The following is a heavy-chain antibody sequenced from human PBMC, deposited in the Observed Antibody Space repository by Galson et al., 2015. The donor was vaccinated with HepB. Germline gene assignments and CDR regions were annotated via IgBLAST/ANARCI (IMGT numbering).Heavy chain of an antibody. J-gene: IGHJ5*02. Sequence: SLRLSCAASGFTFSGSYMSWVRQAPGKGLEWVSVIYSGFPYSTYYADSVEGRFTISRDDSKSTLHLQMNSLRVEDTAMYYCARDRLRSWGQGTLVVVSA. CDR2: IYSGFPYST. V-gene: IGHV3-53*01. CDR1: GFTFSGSY. CDR3: ARDRLRS.